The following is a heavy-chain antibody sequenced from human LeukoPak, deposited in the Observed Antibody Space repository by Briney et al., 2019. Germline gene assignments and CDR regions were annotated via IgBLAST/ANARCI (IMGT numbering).Heavy chain of an antibody. V-gene: IGHV3-66*01. CDR1: GFSVNNNY. Sequence: GGSLRLSCTASGFSVNNNYISWVRQAPGRGLEWVSVIYSGDTTFYADSVKDRFTISRDNSKNTVYLQMNNLRGEDTAMYYCVRARFSDYDDYWGQGTLVTVSS. CDR3: VRARFSDYDDY. CDR2: IYSGDTT. D-gene: IGHD1-26*01. J-gene: IGHJ4*02.